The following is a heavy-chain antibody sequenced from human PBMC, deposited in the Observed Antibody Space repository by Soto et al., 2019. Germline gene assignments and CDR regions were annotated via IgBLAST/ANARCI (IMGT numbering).Heavy chain of an antibody. CDR3: ATWHQREHAYDI. J-gene: IGHJ3*02. Sequence: GGSLRLSCTVFGLTVSGKKYLAWVRQAPGKGLEWVSALYDVDGTYYADSVKGRFTTSGDSSKTSVYLQMNSLRPDDTAVYFCATWHQREHAYDIWGQGTAVTVSS. CDR2: LYDVDGT. CDR1: GLTVSGKKY. D-gene: IGHD1-1*01. V-gene: IGHV3-53*01.